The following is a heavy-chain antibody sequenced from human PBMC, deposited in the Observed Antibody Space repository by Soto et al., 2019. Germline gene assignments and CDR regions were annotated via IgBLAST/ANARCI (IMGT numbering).Heavy chain of an antibody. CDR1: GGSISSSSYY. J-gene: IGHJ6*03. Sequence: SETLSLTCTVSGGSISSSSYYWGWIRQPPGKGLEWIGSIYYSGSTYYNPSLKSRVTISVDTSKNQFSLKLSSVTAADTAVYYCARHGCSGGSCYPLYYYYYMDVWGKGTTVTVSS. D-gene: IGHD2-15*01. CDR2: IYYSGST. CDR3: ARHGCSGGSCYPLYYYYYMDV. V-gene: IGHV4-39*01.